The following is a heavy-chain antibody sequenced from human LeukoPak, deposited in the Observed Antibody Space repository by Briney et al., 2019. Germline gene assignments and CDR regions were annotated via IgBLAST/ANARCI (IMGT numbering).Heavy chain of an antibody. CDR3: ARGRRDRSSRDGYNYYIDY. CDR2: MNPNSGNT. CDR1: GYTFTSYD. J-gene: IGHJ4*02. Sequence: ASVKVSCKASGYTFTSYDINWVRQATGQGLEWMGWMNPNSGNTGYAQKFQGRVTMTRNTSISTAYMELSSLRSEDTAVYYCARGRRDRSSRDGYNYYIDYWGQGTLVTVSS. V-gene: IGHV1-8*01. D-gene: IGHD5-24*01.